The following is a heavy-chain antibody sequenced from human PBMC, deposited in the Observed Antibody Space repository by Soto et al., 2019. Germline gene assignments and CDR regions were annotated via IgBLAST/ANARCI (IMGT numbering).Heavy chain of an antibody. Sequence: PVKVSCEASGGTFSSYAISWVRQAPGQGLEWMGGSIPIFGTANYAQKFQGRVTITADESTSPAYMELSSLRSEDTAGYYCARGATLQYYYDISGYGSGAFDIWGQGTMVTVS. D-gene: IGHD3-22*01. CDR2: SIPIFGTA. J-gene: IGHJ3*02. V-gene: IGHV1-69*13. CDR1: GGTFSSYA. CDR3: ARGATLQYYYDISGYGSGAFDI.